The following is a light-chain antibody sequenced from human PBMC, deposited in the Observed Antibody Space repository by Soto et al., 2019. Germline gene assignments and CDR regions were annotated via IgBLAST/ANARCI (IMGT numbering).Light chain of an antibody. CDR3: QQRSNWPLT. CDR1: QSVSSY. CDR2: DAS. Sequence: EIVLPQSPGTLSLSPGERATLSCRASQSVSSYLAWYQQKPGQAPRLLIYDASNRATGIPARLSGSGSGKDFTLTISSLEPADFAVYYCQQRSNWPLTFGGGTKVDI. J-gene: IGKJ4*01. V-gene: IGKV3-11*01.